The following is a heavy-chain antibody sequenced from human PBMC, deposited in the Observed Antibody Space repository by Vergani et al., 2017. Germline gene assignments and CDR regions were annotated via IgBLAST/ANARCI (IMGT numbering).Heavy chain of an antibody. CDR1: GYPIGSVLY. D-gene: IGHD2-21*01. CDR3: ARSQGDYWYFDL. V-gene: IGHV4-38-2*01. Sequence: QVRLGESGPGLVKPWGTPSPPCSVLGYPIGSVLYWPGVRQSPGGGLQCLTNIHNRGKPYHNPSLKGRVSVSLDTSKKRFSRNLTSVTATDTAVYYCARSQGDYWYFDLWGPGSLVTVSS. J-gene: IGHJ2*01. CDR2: IHNRGKP.